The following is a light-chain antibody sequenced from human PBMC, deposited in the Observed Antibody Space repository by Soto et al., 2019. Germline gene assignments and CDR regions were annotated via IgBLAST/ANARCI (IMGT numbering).Light chain of an antibody. CDR3: QPYNFYRLT. CDR2: KAS. Sequence: DIQMTQSPSTLSASVGDRVTITYRASQSISTWLAWYQQKPGKAPKLLIYKASSLEGGVPSRFSGSGSGTEFNITISSLQPDVFASYYCQPYNFYRLTFGLRTTVHIE. J-gene: IGKJ4*01. CDR1: QSISTW. V-gene: IGKV1-5*03.